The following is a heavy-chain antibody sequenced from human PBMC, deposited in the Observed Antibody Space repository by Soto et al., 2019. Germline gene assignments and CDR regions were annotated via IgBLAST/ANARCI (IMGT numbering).Heavy chain of an antibody. Sequence: QVQLVESGGGVVQPGRSLRLSCAASGFTVSSYAMHWVRQAPGKGLEWVAVISYDGSNKYYADSVKGRFTISRDNSKNTLYLQMNSLRAEDTAVYYCARDRECGWLVISHYFDYWGQGTLVTVSS. CDR2: ISYDGSNK. CDR3: ARDRECGWLVISHYFDY. D-gene: IGHD6-19*01. J-gene: IGHJ4*02. V-gene: IGHV3-30-3*01. CDR1: GFTVSSYA.